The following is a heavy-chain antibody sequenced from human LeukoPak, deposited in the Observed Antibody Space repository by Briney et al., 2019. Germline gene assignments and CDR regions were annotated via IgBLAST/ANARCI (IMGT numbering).Heavy chain of an antibody. CDR3: ARDSSSLDAFDI. D-gene: IGHD6-13*01. Sequence: SETLSLTCTVSGGSISNTFYYWGWIRQPPGKGLEWIGSINYSGSTNYNPSLKSRFTISVDTSKNQFSLKLSSVTAADTAVYYCARDSSSLDAFDIWGQGTMVTVSS. V-gene: IGHV4-39*07. CDR2: INYSGST. CDR1: GGSISNTFYY. J-gene: IGHJ3*02.